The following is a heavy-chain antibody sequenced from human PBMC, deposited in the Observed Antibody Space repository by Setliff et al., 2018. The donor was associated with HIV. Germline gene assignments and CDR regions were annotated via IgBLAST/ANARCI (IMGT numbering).Heavy chain of an antibody. CDR3: ARDFYGSGSYYILYYYYGMDV. V-gene: IGHV4-38-2*02. CDR1: GYSISSGYY. Sequence: NPSETLSLTCTVSGYSISSGYYWGWIRQPPGKGLEWIGSIYHSGSTYYNPSLKSRVTISVDTSKNQFSLKLSSVTAADTAVYYCARDFYGSGSYYILYYYYGMDVWGQGTTVTVSS. CDR2: IYHSGST. D-gene: IGHD3-10*01. J-gene: IGHJ6*02.